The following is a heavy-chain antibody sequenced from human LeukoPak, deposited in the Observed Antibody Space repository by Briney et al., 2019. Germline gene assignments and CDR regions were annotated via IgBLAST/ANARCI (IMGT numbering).Heavy chain of an antibody. CDR1: GGSISSSSYY. J-gene: IGHJ4*02. CDR2: IYYSGST. Sequence: SETLSLTCTVSGGSISSSSYYWGWIRQPPGKGLEWIGSIYYSGSTYYNPSLKSRVTISVDTSKNQFSLKLSAVTAADTAVYYCASPGYDGLLLDYWGQGTLVTVSS. D-gene: IGHD2-15*01. V-gene: IGHV4-39*01. CDR3: ASPGYDGLLLDY.